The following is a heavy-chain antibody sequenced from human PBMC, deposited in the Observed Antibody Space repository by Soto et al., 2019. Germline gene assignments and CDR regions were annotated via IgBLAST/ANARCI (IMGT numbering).Heavy chain of an antibody. Sequence: SETLSLTCAVYGGSFSGYYWSWIRQPPGKGLEWIGEINHSGSTNYNPSLKSRVTISVDTSKNQFSLKLSSVTAADTAVYYCARGFRPTVTTGGRSGYYYYYYMDVWGKGTTVTVSS. CDR3: ARGFRPTVTTGGRSGYYYYYYMDV. CDR1: GGSFSGYY. V-gene: IGHV4-34*01. D-gene: IGHD4-17*01. J-gene: IGHJ6*03. CDR2: INHSGST.